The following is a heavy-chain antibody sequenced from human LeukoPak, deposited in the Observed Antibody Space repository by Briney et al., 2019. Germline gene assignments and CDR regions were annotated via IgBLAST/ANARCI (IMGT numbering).Heavy chain of an antibody. CDR2: IDGGGGRT. CDR1: GFAFSSYA. D-gene: IGHD3-22*01. CDR3: ARDLNGYYYDSSGPGGY. J-gene: IGHJ4*02. Sequence: GGSLRLSCTASGFAFSSYAMSWVRQAPGVGLEWVSAIDGGGGRTWHADSVRGRFTISRDNSKNTLYLQMNSLRAEDTAVYYCARDLNGYYYDSSGPGGYWGQGTLVTVSS. V-gene: IGHV3-23*01.